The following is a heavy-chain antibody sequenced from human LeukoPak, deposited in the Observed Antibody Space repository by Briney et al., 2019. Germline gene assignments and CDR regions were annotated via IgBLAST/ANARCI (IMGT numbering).Heavy chain of an antibody. Sequence: GGSLRLSCAASGFTFSSYAMHWVRQAPGKGLEWVAVISYDGSNKYYADSVKGRFTISRDNSKNTLYLQMNSLRAEDTAVYYCARDRAASRNWFDPWGQGTLVTVSS. D-gene: IGHD5-18*01. CDR2: ISYDGSNK. CDR1: GFTFSSYA. V-gene: IGHV3-30-3*01. CDR3: ARDRAASRNWFDP. J-gene: IGHJ5*02.